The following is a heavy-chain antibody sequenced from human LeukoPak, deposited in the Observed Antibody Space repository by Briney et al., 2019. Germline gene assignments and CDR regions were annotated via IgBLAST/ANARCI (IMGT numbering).Heavy chain of an antibody. CDR3: VRAVEYYYDSSGYAVDY. Sequence: IPGGSVSLSCGASGFTFASVNMNWLRMAQGKGLEWVSSISSSSSNIYYADSVTGRFTISRDNAKNSLYLQMNSLRAEDTAVYYCVRAVEYYYDSSGYAVDYWGQGTLVTVSS. J-gene: IGHJ4*02. CDR2: ISSSSSNI. CDR1: GFTFASVN. D-gene: IGHD3-22*01. V-gene: IGHV3-21*01.